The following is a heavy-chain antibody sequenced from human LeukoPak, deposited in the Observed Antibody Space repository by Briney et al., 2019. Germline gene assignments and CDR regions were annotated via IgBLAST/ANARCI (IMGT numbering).Heavy chain of an antibody. CDR3: AKDTEWELLLDY. V-gene: IGHV3-30*18. CDR1: GFTFSSYG. J-gene: IGHJ4*02. D-gene: IGHD1-26*01. CDR2: ISYDGSNK. Sequence: GGSLRLSCAASGFTFSSYGMHWVRQAPGKGLEWVAVISYDGSNKYYADSVKGRFTISRDNSKNTLYLQMNSLRAEDTAVYYCAKDTEWELLLDYWGQGTLVTVSS.